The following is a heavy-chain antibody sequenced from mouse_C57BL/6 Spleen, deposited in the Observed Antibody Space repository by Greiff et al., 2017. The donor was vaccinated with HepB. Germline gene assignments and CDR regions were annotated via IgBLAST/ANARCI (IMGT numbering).Heavy chain of an antibody. Sequence: QVQLQQSGAELVRPGTSAKVSCKASGYAFTNYLIEWVKQRPGQGLEWIGVINPGSGGTNYNEKFKGKATLTADKSSSTAYMQLSSLTSEDSAVYFCARSDSNYYFDYWGQGTTLTVSS. J-gene: IGHJ2*01. CDR1: GYAFTNYL. D-gene: IGHD2-5*01. V-gene: IGHV1-54*01. CDR3: ARSDSNYYFDY. CDR2: INPGSGGT.